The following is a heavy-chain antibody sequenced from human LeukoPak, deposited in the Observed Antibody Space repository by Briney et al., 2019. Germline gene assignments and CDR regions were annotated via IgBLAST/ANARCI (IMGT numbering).Heavy chain of an antibody. CDR2: ISYDGSNK. Sequence: GGSLRLSCAASGFTFSSYGMHWVRQAPGKGLEWVAVISYDGSNKYYADSVEGRFTISRDNSKNTLYLQMNSLRAEDTAVYYCARGDSTVTPKYFQYWGQGTLVTVSS. J-gene: IGHJ1*01. CDR3: ARGDSTVTPKYFQY. V-gene: IGHV3-30*03. D-gene: IGHD4-23*01. CDR1: GFTFSSYG.